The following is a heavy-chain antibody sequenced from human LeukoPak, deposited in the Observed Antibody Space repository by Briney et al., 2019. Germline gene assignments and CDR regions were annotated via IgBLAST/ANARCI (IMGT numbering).Heavy chain of an antibody. Sequence: GGSLRLSCAASGFTFSSYAMHWVRQAPGKGLEWVAVIWYDGSNKYYADSVKGRFTISRDNSKNTLYLQMNSLRAEDTAVYYCARDYDDSSGYYPLGYCDYLGQGTLVTVSS. D-gene: IGHD3-22*01. CDR2: IWYDGSNK. J-gene: IGHJ4*02. CDR1: GFTFSSYA. V-gene: IGHV3-30*04. CDR3: ARDYDDSSGYYPLGYCDY.